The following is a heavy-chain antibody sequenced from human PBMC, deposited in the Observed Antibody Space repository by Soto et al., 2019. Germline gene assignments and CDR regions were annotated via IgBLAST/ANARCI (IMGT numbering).Heavy chain of an antibody. CDR1: GFTFDDYA. J-gene: IGHJ4*02. CDR2: ISWNSGSI. V-gene: IGHV3-9*01. D-gene: IGHD4-17*01. CDR3: AKDISLYGDYYFDY. Sequence: GGSLRLSCAASGFTFDDYAMHWVRQAPGKGLEWVSGISWNSGSIGYAEAVKGRFTISRDNAKNSLYLQMNSLRAEDTALYYCAKDISLYGDYYFDYWGQGTLVTVSS.